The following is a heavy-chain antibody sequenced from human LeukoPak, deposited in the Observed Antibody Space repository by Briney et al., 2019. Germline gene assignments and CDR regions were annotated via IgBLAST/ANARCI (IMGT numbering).Heavy chain of an antibody. CDR2: IYSGGST. D-gene: IGHD6-6*01. V-gene: IGHV3-66*01. CDR1: GFTVSSNY. CDR3: ARGPSIAARSDAFDI. J-gene: IGHJ3*02. Sequence: GGSLRLSCAASGFTVSSNYMSWVRQAPGKGLEWVSVIYSGGSTHYADSVKGRFTISRDNSKNTLYLQMNSLRAEDTAVYYCARGPSIAARSDAFDIWGQGTMVTVSS.